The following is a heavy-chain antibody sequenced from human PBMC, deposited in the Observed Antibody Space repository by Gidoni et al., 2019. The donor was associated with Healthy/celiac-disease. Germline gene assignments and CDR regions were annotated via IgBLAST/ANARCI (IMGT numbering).Heavy chain of an antibody. V-gene: IGHV3-23*01. CDR1: GFPFRSYA. J-gene: IGHJ4*02. CDR2: SSGSGGST. CDR3: AKDKYQLPSYYFDY. Sequence: EVQLLESGGGLVQPGGSLRLSCAASGFPFRSYAMSWVRQAPGKGLEWVSASSGSGGSTYYADSVKGRFTISIDNSKNTLYLQMNSLRAEDTAVYYCAKDKYQLPSYYFDYWGQGTLVTVSS. D-gene: IGHD2-2*01.